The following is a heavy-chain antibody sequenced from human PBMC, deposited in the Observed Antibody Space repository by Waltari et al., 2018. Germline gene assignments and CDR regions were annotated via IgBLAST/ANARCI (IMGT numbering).Heavy chain of an antibody. J-gene: IGHJ4*02. D-gene: IGHD3-3*01. CDR2: IRGSGDST. CDR1: GFRFIDFA. Sequence: QLLESGGGLVQPGGSLRLSCAASGFRFIDFAMNWVRQAPGKGLECVSGIRGSGDSTYYANSVKGRFTISRDNSKNTLSLQMDGLRAEDTAVYYCAKGRGYDFFDSWGQGTLVTVSS. CDR3: AKGRGYDFFDS. V-gene: IGHV3-23*01.